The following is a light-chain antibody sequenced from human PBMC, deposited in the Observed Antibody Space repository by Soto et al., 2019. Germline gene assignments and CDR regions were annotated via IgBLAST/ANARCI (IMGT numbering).Light chain of an antibody. J-gene: IGLJ1*01. Sequence: QSVLTQPPSASGTPGQRVTISCSGSSSNIGINTVNWYQQLPGTAPKLLIYSSNQRPSGVPDRFSGSKSGTSASLAISGLQSEDDADYYCAAWDDSLNGPVFGTGTKVTVL. V-gene: IGLV1-44*01. CDR3: AAWDDSLNGPV. CDR1: SSNIGINT. CDR2: SSN.